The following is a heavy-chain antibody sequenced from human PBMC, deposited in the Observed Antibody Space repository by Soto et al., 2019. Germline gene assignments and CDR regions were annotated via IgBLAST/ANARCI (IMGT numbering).Heavy chain of an antibody. J-gene: IGHJ6*02. D-gene: IGHD3-3*01. CDR1: SGSIKSYY. CDR2: IYSRGST. Sequence: SETLSLTCTVTSGSIKSYYWNWIRKPAGKGLEWIGRIYSRGSTKYNPSLQSRVTMLVDTSKSQFSLRLNSVTAADTAVYFCAGIGEDIYYGMDVWGQGTTVTVSS. CDR3: AGIGEDIYYGMDV. V-gene: IGHV4-4*07.